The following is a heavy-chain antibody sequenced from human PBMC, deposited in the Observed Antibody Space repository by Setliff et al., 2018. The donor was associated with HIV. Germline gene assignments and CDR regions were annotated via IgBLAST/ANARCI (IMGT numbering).Heavy chain of an antibody. D-gene: IGHD6-13*01. CDR3: GRDEHGFNSNWYGVD. CDR2: IYTSGSA. J-gene: IGHJ4*02. CDR1: GGSISSGNYY. Sequence: PSETLSLTCTVSGGSISSGNYYWSWIRQAAGKGLEWIRRIYTSGSANYNPSLKSRVTISLDTSKNQFSLKLSSVTVADTALYYCGRDEHGFNSNWYGVDWGQGTLVTVSS. V-gene: IGHV4-61*02.